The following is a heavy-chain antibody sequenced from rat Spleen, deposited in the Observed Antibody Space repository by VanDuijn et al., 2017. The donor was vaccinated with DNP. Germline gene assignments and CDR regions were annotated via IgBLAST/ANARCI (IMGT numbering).Heavy chain of an antibody. Sequence: EVQLVESGGGLVQPGRSLKLSCAASGFTFGHYGMAWVRQAPAKGLEWVAYIGSAAYAPYYGDSVKGRFTISRDNAKSTLYLQMNSLRSEDMATYYCARPDNWGQGVMVTVSA. CDR3: ARPDN. V-gene: IGHV5S13*01. J-gene: IGHJ2*01. CDR1: GFTFGHYG. CDR2: IGSAAYAP.